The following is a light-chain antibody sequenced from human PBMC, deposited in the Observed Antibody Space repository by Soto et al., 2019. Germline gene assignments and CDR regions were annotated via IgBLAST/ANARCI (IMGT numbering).Light chain of an antibody. CDR3: QQRGDWPWT. CDR1: QSVSSN. Sequence: MSQSLATLSVSPGERATLSCRASQSVSSNLAWYQQKPGQAPRLLIYGASTRATGIPARFSGSGSGTDFTLTISSLEPEDFAVYYCQQRGDWPWTFGQGTKVDIK. V-gene: IGKV3-15*01. J-gene: IGKJ1*01. CDR2: GAS.